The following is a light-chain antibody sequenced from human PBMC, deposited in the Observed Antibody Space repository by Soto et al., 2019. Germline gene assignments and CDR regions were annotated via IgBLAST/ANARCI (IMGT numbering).Light chain of an antibody. CDR2: ASS. J-gene: IGKJ1*01. V-gene: IGKV3D-15*01. CDR3: QQRSNWPPTWT. CDR1: QNVATN. Sequence: VMTQSPANLSVSPGEGVTLFCRASQNVATNLAWYQLKPGQAPRLLIHASSTRAAGIPGTFSGSGSGTQFSPAISSVQSEDSAVYYCQQRSNWPPTWTFGQETKVEIK.